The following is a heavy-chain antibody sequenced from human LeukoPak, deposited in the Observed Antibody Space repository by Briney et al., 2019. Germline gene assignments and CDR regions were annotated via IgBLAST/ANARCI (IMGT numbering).Heavy chain of an antibody. CDR2: IHEDGGEK. V-gene: IGHV3-7*05. CDR1: GFTFSRYW. D-gene: IGHD7-27*01. CDR3: TTFVRWGRLDY. J-gene: IGHJ4*02. Sequence: PGGSLRLSCVVSGFTFSRYWMNWVRQAPGKGLEWVANIHEDGGEKYYVDSVKGRFTISRDNAYNSLYLHMNSLRPDDTAVYYCTTFVRWGRLDYWGQGSLVTVSS.